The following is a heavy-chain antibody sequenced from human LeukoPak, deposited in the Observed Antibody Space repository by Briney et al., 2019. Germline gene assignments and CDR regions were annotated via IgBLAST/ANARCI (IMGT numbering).Heavy chain of an antibody. CDR3: VKDRGNFGDYGSDY. J-gene: IGHJ4*02. D-gene: IGHD4-17*01. CDR2: ISADGGST. Sequence: GGSLGLSCAASGFTFDDYAMHWVRQAPGKGLYWVSLISADGGSTYYADSVKGRFTISRDNSKNSLYLQMNSLRTEDTALYYCVKDRGNFGDYGSDYWGQGTLVTVSS. V-gene: IGHV3-43*02. CDR1: GFTFDDYA.